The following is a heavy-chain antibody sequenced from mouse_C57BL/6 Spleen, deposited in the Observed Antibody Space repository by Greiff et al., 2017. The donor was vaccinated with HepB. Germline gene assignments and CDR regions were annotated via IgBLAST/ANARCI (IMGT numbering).Heavy chain of an antibody. D-gene: IGHD2-13*01. CDR3: ARDRSIYYGAYYYAMDY. Sequence: DVHLVESEGGLVQPGSSMKLSCTASGFTFSDYYMAWVRQVPEKGLEWVANINYDGSSTYYLDSLKSRFIISRDNAKNILYLQMSSLKSEDTATYYCARDRSIYYGAYYYAMDYWGQGTSVTVSS. V-gene: IGHV5-16*01. CDR1: GFTFSDYY. J-gene: IGHJ4*01. CDR2: INYDGSST.